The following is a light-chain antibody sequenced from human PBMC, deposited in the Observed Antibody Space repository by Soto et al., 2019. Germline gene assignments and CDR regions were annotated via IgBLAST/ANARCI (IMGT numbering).Light chain of an antibody. Sequence: IQLTQSPSSLSASVGDRVTITCRASRGISSYLAWYQQKPGKAPKLLVYSASTLQSGVPSRFSGSGSGPDFTLTISSLQPEDSATYFCQQLNSYTQTFGQGTRLEIX. CDR1: RGISSY. CDR3: QQLNSYTQT. J-gene: IGKJ5*01. V-gene: IGKV1-9*01. CDR2: SAS.